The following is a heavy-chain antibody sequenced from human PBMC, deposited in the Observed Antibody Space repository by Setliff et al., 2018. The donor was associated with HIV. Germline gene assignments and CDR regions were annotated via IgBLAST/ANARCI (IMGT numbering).Heavy chain of an antibody. D-gene: IGHD3-10*01. V-gene: IGHV1-18*01. CDR2: ISAYNGNT. CDR1: GYTFINYG. J-gene: IGHJ4*02. Sequence: ASVKVSCKAFGYTFINYGISWVRQAPGQGLEWMGWISAYNGNTNYPQKLQDRVTMTTDTSTSTAYMELRSLRSDDTAVYYCARDGYHYGSGSYSSFDYWGQGTLVTVSS. CDR3: ARDGYHYGSGSYSSFDY.